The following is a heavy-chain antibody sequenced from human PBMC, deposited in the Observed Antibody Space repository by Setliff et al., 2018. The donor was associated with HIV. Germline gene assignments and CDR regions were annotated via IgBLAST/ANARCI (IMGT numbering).Heavy chain of an antibody. D-gene: IGHD6-19*01. CDR2: ISGYNGNT. CDR3: ARGSCSGCYLSDY. J-gene: IGHJ4*02. CDR1: GYTFTNFG. Sequence: ASVKVSCKASGYTFTNFGISWVRQAPGQGLEWVGWISGYNGNTNYAQKFQGRVTMTTDTSTSTAYMELRSLRSEDTAVYYCARGSCSGCYLSDYWGLGTLVTVSS. V-gene: IGHV1-18*01.